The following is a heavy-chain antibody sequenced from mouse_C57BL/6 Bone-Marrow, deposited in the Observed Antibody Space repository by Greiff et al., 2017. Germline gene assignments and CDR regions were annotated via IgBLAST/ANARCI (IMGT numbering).Heavy chain of an antibody. CDR3: ARTGYYYGSSYWFAY. CDR1: GYTFTGYW. J-gene: IGHJ3*01. D-gene: IGHD1-1*01. V-gene: IGHV1-9*01. CDR2: ILPGSGST. Sequence: VQVVESGAELMKPGASVKLSCKATGYTFTGYWIEWVKQRPGHGLEWIGEILPGSGSTNYNEKFKGKATFTADTSSNTAYMQLSSLTTEDSAIYYCARTGYYYGSSYWFAYWGQGTLVTVSA.